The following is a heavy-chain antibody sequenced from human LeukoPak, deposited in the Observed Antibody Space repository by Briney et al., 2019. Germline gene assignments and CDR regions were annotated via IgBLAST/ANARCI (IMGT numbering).Heavy chain of an antibody. CDR3: ARYHMVNRGVNWFDP. V-gene: IGHV4-61*02. J-gene: IGHJ5*02. CDR2: IETSGTT. D-gene: IGHD4-23*01. CDR1: GGSISSGRYY. Sequence: SQTLSLTCTVSGGSISSGRYYWSWIRQPAGKGLEWVGRIETSGTTKYNPSLNSRATISVDTSKNQFSLKLNSVTAADTAVYYCARYHMVNRGVNWFDPWGQGILVTVSS.